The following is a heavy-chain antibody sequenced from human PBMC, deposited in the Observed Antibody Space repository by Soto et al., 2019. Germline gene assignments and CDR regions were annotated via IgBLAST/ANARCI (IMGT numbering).Heavy chain of an antibody. CDR3: ARPASSYYYDSSGFVWPYGMDV. D-gene: IGHD3-22*01. CDR1: GGTFSSYA. CDR2: IIPIFGTA. V-gene: IGHV1-69*13. J-gene: IGHJ6*02. Sequence: ASVKVSCKASGGTFSSYAISWVRQAPGQGLEWMGGIIPIFGTANYAQKFQGRVTITADESTSTAYMELSSLRSEDTAVYYCARPASSYYYDSSGFVWPYGMDVWGQGTTVTVSS.